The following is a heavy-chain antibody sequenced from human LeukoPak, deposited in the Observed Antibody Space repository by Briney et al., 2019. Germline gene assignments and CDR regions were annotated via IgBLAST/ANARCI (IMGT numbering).Heavy chain of an antibody. Sequence: GGSLRLSCAASGFTFTHYCMSWVRQAPGKGLEWVANIKQDESERDYVDSVKGRLTISRDNAKNSLYLQMNSLRAEDTAVYYCARGGARYFDYWGQGALVTVSS. CDR1: GFTFTHYC. J-gene: IGHJ4*02. CDR3: ARGGARYFDY. V-gene: IGHV3-7*01. CDR2: IKQDESER. D-gene: IGHD1-26*01.